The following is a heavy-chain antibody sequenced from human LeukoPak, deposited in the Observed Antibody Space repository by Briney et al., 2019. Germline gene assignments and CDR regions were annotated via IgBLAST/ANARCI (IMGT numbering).Heavy chain of an antibody. J-gene: IGHJ4*02. D-gene: IGHD1-14*01. V-gene: IGHV3-74*01. CDR1: GFTFSSYW. Sequence: PGGSLRLSCAASGFTFSSYWMHWVRHVPGKGLVWVSRINSDGSSTTYADSVKGRFTISRDNAKNTLYLQMNSLRVEDTAVYYCVREPQAEYYFDYWGQGTLVTVSS. CDR3: VREPQAEYYFDY. CDR2: INSDGSST.